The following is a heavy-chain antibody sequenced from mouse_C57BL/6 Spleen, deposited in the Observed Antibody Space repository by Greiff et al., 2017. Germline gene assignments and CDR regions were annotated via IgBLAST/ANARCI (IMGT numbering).Heavy chain of an antibody. CDR2: ISDGGSYT. CDR3: ARVYYYGSSYWYFDG. Sequence: EVKLVESGGGLVKPGGSLKLSCAASGFTFSSYAMSWVRQTPEKRLEWVATISDGGSYTYYPDNVKGRFTISRDNAKNNLYLQLSHLKSEDTAMYYCARVYYYGSSYWYFDGWGTGTTVTVSS. V-gene: IGHV5-4*03. CDR1: GFTFSSYA. J-gene: IGHJ1*03. D-gene: IGHD1-1*01.